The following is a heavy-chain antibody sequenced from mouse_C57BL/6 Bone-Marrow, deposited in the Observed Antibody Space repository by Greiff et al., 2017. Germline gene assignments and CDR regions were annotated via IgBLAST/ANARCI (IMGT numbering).Heavy chain of an antibody. V-gene: IGHV1-81*01. Sequence: VQLMESGPELAKPGASVKLSCTASGYSFTSYGISWVKQRTGQGLEWIGEIYPRGGNTYYNEKFKGKATLTADKSSSTAYMELSSLTSEDSAVYFCARGETGFAYGGQGTLGTVTA. J-gene: IGHJ3*01. CDR1: GYSFTSYG. CDR3: ARGETGFAY. CDR2: IYPRGGNT.